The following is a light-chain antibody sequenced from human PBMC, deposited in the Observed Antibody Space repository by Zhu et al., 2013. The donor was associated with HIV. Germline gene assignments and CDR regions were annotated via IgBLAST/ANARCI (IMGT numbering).Light chain of an antibody. CDR3: QQYSDWYS. CDR2: GAS. CDR1: QSVSSN. V-gene: IGKV3-15*01. Sequence: EIVMTQSPATLSVSPGERATLSCRASQSVSSNLAWYQQKPGQAPKLLIYGASTRATGIPARFSGSGSGTDFTLTITSLQSEDFAVYYCQQYSDWYSFGQGTKLEIK. J-gene: IGKJ2*03.